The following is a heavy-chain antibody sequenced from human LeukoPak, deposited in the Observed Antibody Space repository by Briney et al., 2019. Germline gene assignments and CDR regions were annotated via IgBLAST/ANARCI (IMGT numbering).Heavy chain of an antibody. CDR2: ISTSSSYI. CDR1: GFTFSSYT. Sequence: GGSLRLSCAASGFTFSSYTMNWVRQAPGKGLEWISSISTSSSYIYYADSVKGRLTISRDNAKNSLYLQMNSLRAEDTAVYYCARDPTPRYCSGGSCYTHYGMDVWGQGTTVTVSS. D-gene: IGHD2-15*01. V-gene: IGHV3-21*01. CDR3: ARDPTPRYCSGGSCYTHYGMDV. J-gene: IGHJ6*02.